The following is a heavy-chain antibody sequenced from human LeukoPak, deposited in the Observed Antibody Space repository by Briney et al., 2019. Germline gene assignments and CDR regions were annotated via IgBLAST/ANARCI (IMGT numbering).Heavy chain of an antibody. V-gene: IGHV3-21*01. Sequence: GGSLRLSCAASGFTFSDYSMNWVRQAPGKGLEWVSSISGSSSYIYYADSVKGRFTISRDNAKNSLYLQMNSLRAEDTAVYYCARDTTLRGDAFDIWGQGTMVTVSS. D-gene: IGHD1-1*01. CDR1: GFTFSDYS. CDR2: ISGSSSYI. J-gene: IGHJ3*02. CDR3: ARDTTLRGDAFDI.